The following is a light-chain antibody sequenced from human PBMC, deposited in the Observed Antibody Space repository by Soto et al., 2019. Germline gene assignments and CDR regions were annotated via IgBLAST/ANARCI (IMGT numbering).Light chain of an antibody. CDR1: KLGDKY. CDR2: QDS. V-gene: IGLV3-1*01. CDR3: NSYTSSSTWV. Sequence: SYELTQPPSVSVSPGQTASITCSGDKLGDKYACWYQQKPGQSPVLVIYQDSKRPSGIPERFSGSNSGNTATLTISGTQAMDEADYYCNSYTSSSTWVFGGGTKLTVL. J-gene: IGLJ3*02.